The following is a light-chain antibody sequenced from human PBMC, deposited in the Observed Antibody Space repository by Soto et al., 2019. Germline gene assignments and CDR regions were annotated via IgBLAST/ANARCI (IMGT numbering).Light chain of an antibody. CDR1: QSFVSAY. V-gene: IGKV3-20*01. CDR3: QLYGDSRT. CDR2: GTS. Sequence: EVVFTQSPGTLSLSPGERATLSCRASQSFVSAYLAWYQQTPGQAPRLLIYGTSHRATGIPDRFSGSGSGTDFTLTISRLEPEDFAVYYCQLYGDSRTFGQGTKVDIK. J-gene: IGKJ1*01.